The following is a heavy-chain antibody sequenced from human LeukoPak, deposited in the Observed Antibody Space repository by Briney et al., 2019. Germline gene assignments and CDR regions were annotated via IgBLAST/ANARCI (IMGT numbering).Heavy chain of an antibody. J-gene: IGHJ5*02. Sequence: SQTLSLTCAISGDSFSSNSVTWNWLRQSPSRGLEWLGRTYYRSTWYNDYAVSVRGLITVNPDTSKNQFSLHLNSVTPEDTAVYYCARRLTQYDCFDPWGQGILVTVSS. V-gene: IGHV6-1*01. D-gene: IGHD2-2*01. CDR3: ARRLTQYDCFDP. CDR1: GDSFSSNSVT. CDR2: TYYRSTWYN.